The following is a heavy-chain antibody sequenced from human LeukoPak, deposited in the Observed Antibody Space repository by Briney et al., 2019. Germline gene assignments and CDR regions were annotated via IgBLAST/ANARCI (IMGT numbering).Heavy chain of an antibody. CDR1: GFTFSSYA. J-gene: IGHJ4*02. Sequence: GGSPRLSCAASGFTFSSYAMSWVRQAPGKGLEWVSAISGSGGSTYYADSVKGRFTISRDNSKNTLYLQMNSLRAEDTAVYYCAKGSQTNWRSSRFDYWGQGTLVTVSS. V-gene: IGHV3-23*01. D-gene: IGHD1-20*01. CDR3: AKGSQTNWRSSRFDY. CDR2: ISGSGGST.